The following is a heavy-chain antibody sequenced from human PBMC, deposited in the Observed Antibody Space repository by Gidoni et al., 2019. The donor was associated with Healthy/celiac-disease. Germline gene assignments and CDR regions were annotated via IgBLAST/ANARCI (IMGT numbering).Heavy chain of an antibody. V-gene: IGHV3-7*01. CDR2: IKQDGSEK. Sequence: EVQLVESGGGLGQPGGSLRRSCAASGFTFSSYWMSWVRQAPGKGLEWVANIKQDGSEKYYVDSVTGRFTISRDNAKNSLYLQMNSLRAEDTAVYYCARAVAGTRVNYWGQGTLVTVSS. CDR1: GFTFSSYW. D-gene: IGHD6-19*01. J-gene: IGHJ4*02. CDR3: ARAVAGTRVNY.